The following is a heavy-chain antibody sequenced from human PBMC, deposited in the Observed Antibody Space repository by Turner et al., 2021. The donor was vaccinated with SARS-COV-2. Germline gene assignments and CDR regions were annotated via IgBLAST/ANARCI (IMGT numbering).Heavy chain of an antibody. J-gene: IGHJ4*02. D-gene: IGHD3-10*01. Sequence: AQLVESGGGLAKPGVFLRVSCAASGFPPSSYSMNWVRQAPEKWLEWVASINSGSSYIYYADSLKGRVTISRDNTKRSLFLQMNSLRVEDTAVYYCTRSRDYYGSGTYYNYDYWGQGTLVTVSS. CDR2: INSGSSYI. CDR1: GFPPSSYS. CDR3: TRSRDYYGSGTYYNYDY. V-gene: IGHV3-21*02.